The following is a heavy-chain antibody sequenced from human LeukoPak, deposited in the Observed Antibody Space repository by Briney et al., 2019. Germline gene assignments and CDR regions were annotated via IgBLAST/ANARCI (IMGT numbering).Heavy chain of an antibody. V-gene: IGHV3-21*06. D-gene: IGHD7-27*01. CDR2: ISSTGTDN. CDR1: GFSFSSYS. CDR3: ARQGRSYINPNRGWFDP. J-gene: IGHJ5*02. Sequence: GGSLRLSCEASGFSFSSYSMNWVRQAPGKGLEWVSSISSTGTDNTYADSVTGRSTISRDNPKNSVFLQMNSLRAEDTAVYFCARQGRSYINPNRGWFDPWGQGTLVIVSS.